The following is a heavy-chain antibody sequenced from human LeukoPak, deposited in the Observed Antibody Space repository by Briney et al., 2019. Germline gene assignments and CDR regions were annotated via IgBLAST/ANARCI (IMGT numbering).Heavy chain of an antibody. Sequence: GGSLRLSCAASGFTFNSYWMSWVRQAPGKGLEWVANIDPDGSEKQYGDSVKGRFTTSRDNAKNSLYLQMNSLRAEDTAIYYCARIYYFGDNNWRYFDNWGQGTLVTVPS. J-gene: IGHJ4*02. CDR3: ARIYYFGDNNWRYFDN. V-gene: IGHV3-7*01. CDR2: IDPDGSEK. D-gene: IGHD3-10*01. CDR1: GFTFNSYW.